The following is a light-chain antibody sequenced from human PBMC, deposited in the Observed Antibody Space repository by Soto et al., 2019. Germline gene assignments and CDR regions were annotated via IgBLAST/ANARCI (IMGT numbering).Light chain of an antibody. V-gene: IGKV1-5*01. Sequence: DIQKTPSPSTLCVSLGYRFTITCRASQSISSWLAWYQQKPGKAPKLLIYDASSLESGVPSRFSGSGSGTEFTLTISSLQPDDFATYYCQQYNSYSEAFGQGTKVDIK. CDR1: QSISSW. J-gene: IGKJ1*01. CDR2: DAS. CDR3: QQYNSYSEA.